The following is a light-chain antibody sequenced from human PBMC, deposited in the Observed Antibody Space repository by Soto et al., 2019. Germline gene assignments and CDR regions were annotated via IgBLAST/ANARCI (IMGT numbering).Light chain of an antibody. CDR3: QQYGGSPQT. CDR1: QSVSNY. Sequence: EIVLTQSPGTLSLSPGERATLSCRASQSVSNYLAWYQQKPGQAPRLLIYAASSRATGIPDRFSGSGSGTDFTLTISRLEPEDFAVYYCQQYGGSPQTFGQGTKVDIK. V-gene: IGKV3-20*01. CDR2: AAS. J-gene: IGKJ1*01.